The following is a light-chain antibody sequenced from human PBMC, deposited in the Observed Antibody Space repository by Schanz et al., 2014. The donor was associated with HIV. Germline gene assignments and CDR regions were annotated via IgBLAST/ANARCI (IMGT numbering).Light chain of an antibody. J-gene: IGKJ4*01. Sequence: DIVLTQSPGTLSLSPGERATLSCRASQSVTSNYLAWYQQKHGQAPRLLIYGASNRASGIPDRFSGSGSGTDFTLTISRLEPEDFATYYCQQLKSFPLTFGGGTKVEIK. V-gene: IGKV3-20*01. CDR3: QQLKSFPLT. CDR1: QSVTSNY. CDR2: GAS.